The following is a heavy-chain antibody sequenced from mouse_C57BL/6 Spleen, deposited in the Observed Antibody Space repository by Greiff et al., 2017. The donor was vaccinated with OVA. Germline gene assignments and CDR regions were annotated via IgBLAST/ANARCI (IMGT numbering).Heavy chain of an antibody. CDR2: INPGSGGT. D-gene: IGHD3-3*01. Sequence: QVQLQQSGAELVRPGTSVKVSCKASGYAFTNYLIEWVKQRPGQGLEWIGVINPGSGGTNYNEKFKGKATLTADKSSSTAYRQRSSLTSEDSAVYCSERGTGTGYARDDWGQGTSVSVSS. V-gene: IGHV1-54*01. CDR1: GYAFTNYL. J-gene: IGHJ4*01. CDR3: ERGTGTGYARDD.